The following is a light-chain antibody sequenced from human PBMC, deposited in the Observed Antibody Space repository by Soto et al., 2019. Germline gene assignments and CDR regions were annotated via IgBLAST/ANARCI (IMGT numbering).Light chain of an antibody. CDR3: SSYTTSTTLEV. V-gene: IGLV2-14*01. CDR1: NSDVGGYKF. J-gene: IGLJ2*01. Sequence: QSALTQPASVSGSPGQSITISCIGTNSDVGGYKFVSWYQQHPGKAPKLMIYEVSNRPSGVSYRFSGSKSGNTASLTISGLQAEDEADYYCSSYTTSTTLEVFGGGTNLTVL. CDR2: EVS.